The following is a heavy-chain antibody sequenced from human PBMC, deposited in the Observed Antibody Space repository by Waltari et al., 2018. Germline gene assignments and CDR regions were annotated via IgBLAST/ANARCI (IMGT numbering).Heavy chain of an antibody. CDR1: GFPFDDYA. D-gene: IGHD3-10*01. CDR2: ISWNSGSI. J-gene: IGHJ4*02. Sequence: EVQLVESGGGLVQPGKSLRLSCAASGFPFDDYALHWVRQAPGKGLEWVSGISWNSGSIGYEDSVKGRFTISRDNAKNSLYLQMNSLRAEDTALYYCAKDTAVTMVRGVTYYFDYWGQGTLVTVSS. CDR3: AKDTAVTMVRGVTYYFDY. V-gene: IGHV3-9*01.